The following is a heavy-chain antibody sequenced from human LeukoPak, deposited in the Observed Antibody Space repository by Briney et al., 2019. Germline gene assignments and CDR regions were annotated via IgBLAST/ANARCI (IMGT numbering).Heavy chain of an antibody. CDR3: ARSPHILTGENFDY. Sequence: ASLKVSCKASGYTFTGYYMHWVRQAPGQGLEWMGWINSNSGGTNYAQKFQGRVTMTRDTSISTAYMELSRLRSDDTAVYYCARSPHILTGENFDYWGQGNLVTVSS. D-gene: IGHD3-9*01. V-gene: IGHV1-2*02. CDR1: GYTFTGYY. CDR2: INSNSGGT. J-gene: IGHJ4*02.